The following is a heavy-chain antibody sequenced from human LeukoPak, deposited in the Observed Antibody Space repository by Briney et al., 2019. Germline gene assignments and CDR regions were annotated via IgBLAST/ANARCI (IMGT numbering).Heavy chain of an antibody. CDR3: AAYYYDSSGHGAFDI. CDR1: GGSISSSSYY. D-gene: IGHD3-22*01. V-gene: IGHV4-39*07. CDR2: IYDSGST. Sequence: SETPSLTCTVSGGSISSSSYYWGWIRQPPGKGLEWIGSIYDSGSTYYNPSLRRRVTISVDTSKNQYSLKLSSVTAADTAVYYCAAYYYDSSGHGAFDIWGQGTMVTVSS. J-gene: IGHJ3*02.